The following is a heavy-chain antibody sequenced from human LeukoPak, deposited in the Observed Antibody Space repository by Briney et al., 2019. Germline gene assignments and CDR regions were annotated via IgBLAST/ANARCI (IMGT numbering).Heavy chain of an antibody. J-gene: IGHJ3*02. V-gene: IGHV3-23*01. CDR2: ISGSGGST. CDR1: GFTFSSYA. Sequence: GGSLRLSCAASGFTFSSYAMSWVRQAPGKGLEWVSAISGSGGSTYYADSVKGRFTISRDNSKNTLYLQMNSLRAEDTAVYYCAKVLYSMTTVTRDAFDIWGQGTMVTVSS. CDR3: AKVLYSMTTVTRDAFDI. D-gene: IGHD4-17*01.